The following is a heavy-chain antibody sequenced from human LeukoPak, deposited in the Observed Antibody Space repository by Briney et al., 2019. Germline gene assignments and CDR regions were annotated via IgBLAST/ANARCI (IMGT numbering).Heavy chain of an antibody. CDR2: INSDGSWT. Sequence: GVSLRLSCAASGNYWMHWVRRAPGKGLVWVSHINSDGSWTSYADSVKGRFTISKDNAKNTVYLQMNNLRAEDTAVYYCVSFYEAYWGRGTLVTVSS. CDR3: VSFYEAY. V-gene: IGHV3-74*01. J-gene: IGHJ4*02. CDR1: GNYW. D-gene: IGHD2/OR15-2a*01.